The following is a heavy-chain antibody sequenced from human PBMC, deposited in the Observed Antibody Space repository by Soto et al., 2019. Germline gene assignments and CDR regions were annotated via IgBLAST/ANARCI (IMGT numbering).Heavy chain of an antibody. V-gene: IGHV1-18*04. Sequence: ASVKVSCKASGYTFTSYGISWVRQAPGQGLEWMGWISAYNGNTNYAQKLQGRDTMTTDTSTSTAYMELRSLRSDDTAVYYCAREINYDSSGYWAGRAFDIWGQGTMVTVSS. CDR1: GYTFTSYG. CDR2: ISAYNGNT. CDR3: AREINYDSSGYWAGRAFDI. J-gene: IGHJ3*02. D-gene: IGHD3-22*01.